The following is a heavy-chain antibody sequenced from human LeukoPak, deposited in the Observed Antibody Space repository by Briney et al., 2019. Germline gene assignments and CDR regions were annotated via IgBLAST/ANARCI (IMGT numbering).Heavy chain of an antibody. CDR2: IIPIFGTA. D-gene: IGHD3-9*01. CDR3: AGGDLTLYYYYMDV. V-gene: IGHV1-69*13. Sequence: SVKVSCKASGGTFSSYAISWVRQAPGQGLEWMGGIIPIFGTANYAQKFQGRVTITADGSTSTAYMELSSLRSEDTAVYYCAGGDLTLYYYYMDVWGKGTTATISS. J-gene: IGHJ6*03. CDR1: GGTFSSYA.